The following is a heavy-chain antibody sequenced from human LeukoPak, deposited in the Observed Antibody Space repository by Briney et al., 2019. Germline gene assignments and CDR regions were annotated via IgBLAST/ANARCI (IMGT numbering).Heavy chain of an antibody. V-gene: IGHV3-23*01. J-gene: IGHJ4*02. D-gene: IGHD4-23*01. CDR2: ISGSGDTT. Sequence: PGGSLRLSCATSGFIFSNYAVNWVRQAPGKGLEWVSIISGSGDTTYYADSVKGRFTISRDNSKNTLYLQMNSLRAEDTAVYYCARGGNSGYWGQGTLVTVSS. CDR1: GFIFSNYA. CDR3: ARGGNSGY.